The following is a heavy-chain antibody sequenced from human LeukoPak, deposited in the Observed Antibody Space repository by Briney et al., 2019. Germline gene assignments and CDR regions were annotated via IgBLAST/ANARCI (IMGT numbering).Heavy chain of an antibody. V-gene: IGHV4-59*08. CDR1: GGSISSYY. J-gene: IGHJ4*02. Sequence: SETLSLTCTVSGGSISSYYWSWIRQPPGEGLEWIGYIYYSGSTNYNPSLKSRVTISVDTSKNQFSLKLSSVTAADTAVYYCARHQSSSVDFDYWGQGTLVTVSS. CDR2: IYYSGST. D-gene: IGHD6-6*01. CDR3: ARHQSSSVDFDY.